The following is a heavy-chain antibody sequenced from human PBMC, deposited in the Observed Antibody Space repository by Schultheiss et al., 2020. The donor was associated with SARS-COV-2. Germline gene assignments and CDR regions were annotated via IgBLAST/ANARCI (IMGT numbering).Heavy chain of an antibody. J-gene: IGHJ5*02. CDR2: IYYSGST. V-gene: IGHV4-39*01. CDR3: ARQDHGDHGRPNWFDP. D-gene: IGHD4-17*01. CDR1: GGSISSSSYY. Sequence: SETLSLTCTVSGGSISSSSYYWGWIRQPPGKGLEWIGSIYYSGSTYYNPSLKSRVTISVDTFKNQFSLRLRSVSAADTAAYYCARQDHGDHGRPNWFDPWGQGTLVTVSS.